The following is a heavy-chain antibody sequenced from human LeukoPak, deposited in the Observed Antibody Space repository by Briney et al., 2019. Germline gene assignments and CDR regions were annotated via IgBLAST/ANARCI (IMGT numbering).Heavy chain of an antibody. CDR3: ASVDIVVVPAARGSSSWNY. D-gene: IGHD2-2*03. J-gene: IGHJ4*02. CDR2: IYYSGST. CDR1: GGSISSGDYY. V-gene: IGHV4-30-4*01. Sequence: PSETLSLTCTVSGGSISSGDYYWSWIRQPPGKGLEWIGYIYYSGSTYYNPSLKSRVTISVDTSKNQFSLKLSSVTAADTAVYYYASVDIVVVPAARGSSSWNYWGQGTLVTVSS.